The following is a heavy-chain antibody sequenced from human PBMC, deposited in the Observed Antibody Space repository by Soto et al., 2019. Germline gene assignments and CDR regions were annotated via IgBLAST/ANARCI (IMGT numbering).Heavy chain of an antibody. J-gene: IGHJ4*02. CDR2: INPNSGGT. D-gene: IGHD2-15*01. CDR1: GYTFTGYY. CDR3: ARAHYGSGGSCYSGYVDY. Sequence: QVPLVQSGAEVKKPGASVKVSCKASGYTFTGYYMHWVRQAPGQGLEWMGWINPNSGGTNYAQRFQGRVPMTRDTSISTAYRELSRLRSDDTAVYYCARAHYGSGGSCYSGYVDYWGQGTLVTVSS. V-gene: IGHV1-2*02.